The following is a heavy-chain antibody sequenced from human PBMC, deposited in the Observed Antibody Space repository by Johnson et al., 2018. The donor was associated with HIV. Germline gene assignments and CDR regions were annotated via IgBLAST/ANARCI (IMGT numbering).Heavy chain of an antibody. CDR2: LFSGGTT. Sequence: VQLVESGGGLVQPGGSLRLSCAASGISVSSYYMSWVRQAPGKGLEWVSVLFSGGTTYYADSVKGRFTISRDNSKNTLFLQMNSLRAEDTAVFYCARACRDGYTCDAFDIWGQGTMVTVSS. V-gene: IGHV3-66*01. CDR1: GISVSSYY. J-gene: IGHJ3*02. D-gene: IGHD5-24*01. CDR3: ARACRDGYTCDAFDI.